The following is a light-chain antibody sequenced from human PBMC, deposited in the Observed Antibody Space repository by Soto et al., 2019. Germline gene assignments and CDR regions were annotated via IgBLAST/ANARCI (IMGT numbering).Light chain of an antibody. V-gene: IGLV1-44*01. CDR2: GNS. CDR1: SSNIGSKP. J-gene: IGLJ2*01. Sequence: QSVLTQPPSASGTPGQRVTIYCSGSSSNIGSKPVNWYQQLPGTAPKLLTYGNSQRPSGVPDRFSGSKSGTSASLAISGLQSEDEADYYCAAWDDSLNGPVFGGGTKLTVL. CDR3: AAWDDSLNGPV.